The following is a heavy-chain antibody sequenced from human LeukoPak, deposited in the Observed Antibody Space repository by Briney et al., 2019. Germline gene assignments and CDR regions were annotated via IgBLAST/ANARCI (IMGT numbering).Heavy chain of an antibody. Sequence: RGGSLQISCQGSGYPFTSYWIGWARQLPGKGLEWMGIIYPGDSDTRYSPSFQGQVTISANKSISTAYLQWSSLKASDTAMYYCARRGQLNWYFDLWGRGTLVTVSS. CDR2: IYPGDSDT. D-gene: IGHD5-24*01. J-gene: IGHJ2*01. V-gene: IGHV5-51*01. CDR3: ARRGQLNWYFDL. CDR1: GYPFTSYW.